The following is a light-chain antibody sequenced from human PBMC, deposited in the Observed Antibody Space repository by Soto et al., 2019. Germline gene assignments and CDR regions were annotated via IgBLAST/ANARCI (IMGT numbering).Light chain of an antibody. CDR1: QSVSSY. CDR2: DAS. Sequence: EIVLTQSPATLSLSPVERATLSCRASQSVSSYLAWYQQKPGQAPRLLIYDASTRATGIPARFSGSGSGTDFTLTISSLEPEDFAVYYCHHYETFGQGTKVDIK. J-gene: IGKJ1*01. CDR3: HHYET. V-gene: IGKV3-11*01.